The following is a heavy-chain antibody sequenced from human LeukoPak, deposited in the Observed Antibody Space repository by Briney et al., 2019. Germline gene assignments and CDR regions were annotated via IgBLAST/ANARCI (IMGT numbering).Heavy chain of an antibody. Sequence: GGSLRLSCAASGFTFSNYAMSWVRQALGKGLEWVSATGGSSRSTDYADSVKGRFTISRDNSKNMVYLQMKSLRAEDTALYCCAKDFGRVLVAASAGGEGTMDSVST. CDR2: TGGSSRST. CDR3: AKDFGRVLVAASA. V-gene: IGHV3-23*01. CDR1: GFTFSNYA. J-gene: IGHJ3*01. D-gene: IGHD2-15*01.